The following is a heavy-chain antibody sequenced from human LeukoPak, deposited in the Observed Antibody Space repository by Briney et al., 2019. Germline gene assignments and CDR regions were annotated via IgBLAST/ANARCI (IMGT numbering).Heavy chain of an antibody. CDR3: AFVRSRAPDAFDI. CDR1: GYTFTSYY. Sequence: ASVKVSCKASGYTFTSYYMHWVRQAPGQGLEWMGIINPSGGSTSYAQKFQGRVTMTRDTSTSTVYMELSSLRSEDTAVYYCAFVRSRAPDAFDIWGKGTTVTVSS. V-gene: IGHV1-46*01. CDR2: INPSGGST. D-gene: IGHD1-26*01. J-gene: IGHJ3*02.